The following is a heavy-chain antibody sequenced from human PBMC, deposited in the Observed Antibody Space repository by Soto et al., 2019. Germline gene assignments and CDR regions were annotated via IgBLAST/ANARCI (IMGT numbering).Heavy chain of an antibody. CDR3: ARALPRYIVGLTMYFDY. D-gene: IGHD1-26*01. J-gene: IGHJ4*02. V-gene: IGHV1-46*01. Sequence: QVQLVQSGAEVRKPGASVKVSCKASGYTFTSYYLHWVRQAPGQGLEWMGMITPSDGSRTYAQEFQGRVTMTRETSTSTVYMDMSSLRSEDTAVYYCARALPRYIVGLTMYFDYWGQGTLVNVSS. CDR1: GYTFTSYY. CDR2: ITPSDGSR.